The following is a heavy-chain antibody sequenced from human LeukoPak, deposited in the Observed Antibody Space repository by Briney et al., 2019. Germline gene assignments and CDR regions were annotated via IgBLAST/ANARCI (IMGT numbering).Heavy chain of an antibody. V-gene: IGHV3-23*01. CDR2: ITNSGGST. CDR3: ATGVSRGQYYYDSSGS. J-gene: IGHJ4*02. D-gene: IGHD3-22*01. Sequence: PGGSLRLSCAASGFAFSSYSMSWVRQAPGKGLGWVSAITNSGGSTYYVDSVKGRFTISRDNSKNTLYLQMNSLRAEDTAVYYCATGVSRGQYYYDSSGSGGQGTLVTVSS. CDR1: GFAFSSYS.